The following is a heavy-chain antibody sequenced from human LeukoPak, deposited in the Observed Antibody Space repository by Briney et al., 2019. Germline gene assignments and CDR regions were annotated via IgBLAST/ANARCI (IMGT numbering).Heavy chain of an antibody. CDR1: GYTFTTCY. CDR3: ARLSQQTFDI. V-gene: IGHV1-46*01. Sequence: ASVKVSCKPSGYTFTTCYMHWVRQAPGQGLEWMGIIDPSGGSTSYAQKFQGRVTMTRDTSTSTVYMELSSLRSDDTAVYYCARLSQQTFDIWGQGTLVTVSS. CDR2: IDPSGGST. J-gene: IGHJ3*02.